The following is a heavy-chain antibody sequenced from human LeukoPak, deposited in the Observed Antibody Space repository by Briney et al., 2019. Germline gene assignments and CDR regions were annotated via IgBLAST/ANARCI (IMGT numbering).Heavy chain of an antibody. CDR3: ARGGERVLLWFGELSYWFDP. CDR2: IYHSGST. J-gene: IGHJ5*02. D-gene: IGHD3-10*01. CDR1: GYSISSGYY. Sequence: SETLSLTCTVSGYSISSGYYWGWTRQPPGKGLEWIGSIYHSGSTYYNPSLKSRVTISVDTSKNQFSLKLSSVTAADTAVHYCARGGERVLLWFGELSYWFDPWGQGTLVTVSS. V-gene: IGHV4-38-2*02.